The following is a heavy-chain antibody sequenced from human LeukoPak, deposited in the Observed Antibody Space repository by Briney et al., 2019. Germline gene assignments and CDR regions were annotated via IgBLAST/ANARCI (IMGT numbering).Heavy chain of an antibody. CDR2: INPSGGST. V-gene: IGHV1-46*01. CDR3: ARDGPDYGGNSGPSF. CDR1: GYTFTSYY. J-gene: IGHJ4*02. Sequence: TSVKVSCKASGYTFTSYYMHWVRRAPGQGLEWMGIINPSGGSTSYAQKFQGRVTMTGDTSTSTVYMELSSLRSEDTAVYYCARDGPDYGGNSGPSFWGQGTLVTVSS. D-gene: IGHD4-23*01.